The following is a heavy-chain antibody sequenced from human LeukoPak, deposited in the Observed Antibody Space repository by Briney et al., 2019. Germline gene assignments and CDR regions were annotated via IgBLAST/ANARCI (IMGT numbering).Heavy chain of an antibody. CDR1: GYTFTSYY. CDR2: INPNSGGT. J-gene: IGHJ4*02. Sequence: ASVKVSCKASGYTFTSYYMHWVRQAPGQGLEWMGWINPNSGGTNYAQKFQGRVTMTRDTSISTAYMELSRLRSDDTAVYYCARDLGDGYNYDGDYWGQGTLVTVSS. CDR3: ARDLGDGYNYDGDY. V-gene: IGHV1-2*02. D-gene: IGHD5-24*01.